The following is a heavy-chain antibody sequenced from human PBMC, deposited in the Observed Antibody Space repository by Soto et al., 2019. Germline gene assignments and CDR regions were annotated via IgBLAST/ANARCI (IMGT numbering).Heavy chain of an antibody. D-gene: IGHD2-21*02. CDR3: ARRAYCGGDCYSNYYYGMDV. V-gene: IGHV1-69*02. CDR1: GGTFSSYT. J-gene: IGHJ6*02. CDR2: IIPILGIA. Sequence: SVKVSCKASGGTFSSYTISWVRQAPGQGLEWMGRIIPILGIANYAQKFQGRVTITADKSTSTAYMELSSLRSEDTAVYYCARRAYCGGDCYSNYYYGMDVWGQGTTVTVSS.